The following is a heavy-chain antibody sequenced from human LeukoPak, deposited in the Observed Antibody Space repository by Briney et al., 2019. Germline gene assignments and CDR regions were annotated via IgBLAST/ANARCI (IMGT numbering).Heavy chain of an antibody. V-gene: IGHV3-23*01. Sequence: GGSLRLSCAASGFTLSSYAMSWVRQAPGKGLEWVSSISASGGSTNYADSVKGRFTISRDNSKNTVYLQMNSPRAEDTAVYYCAKVMKGSERLTMVRGVIIKTAGLYYMDVWGKGTTVTVSS. D-gene: IGHD3-10*01. CDR1: GFTLSSYA. CDR2: ISASGGST. J-gene: IGHJ6*03. CDR3: AKVMKGSERLTMVRGVIIKTAGLYYMDV.